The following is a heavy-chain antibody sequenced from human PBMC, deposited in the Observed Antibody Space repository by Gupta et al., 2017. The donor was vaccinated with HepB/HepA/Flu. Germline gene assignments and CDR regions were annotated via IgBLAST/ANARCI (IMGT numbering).Heavy chain of an antibody. D-gene: IGHD3-22*01. CDR2: ISYDGSNK. CDR3: AKDRHADYYDSTSPIDY. Sequence: QVQLVESGGGVVQPGRSLRLSCAASGFTFSSYGMHWVRQAPGKGLEWVAVISYDGSNKYYADSVKGRFTISRDNSKNTLYLQMNSLRAEDTAVYYCAKDRHADYYDSTSPIDYWGQGTLVTVSS. CDR1: GFTFSSYG. J-gene: IGHJ4*02. V-gene: IGHV3-30*18.